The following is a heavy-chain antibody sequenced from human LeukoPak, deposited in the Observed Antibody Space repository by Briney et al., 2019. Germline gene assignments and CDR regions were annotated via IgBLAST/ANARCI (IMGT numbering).Heavy chain of an antibody. CDR1: GSTFSNAW. CDR2: IKSKTDGGTI. Sequence: KAGGSLRLSCAASGSTFSNAWMSWVRQVPGKGLEWVGRIKSKTDGGTIDYVAPVRGRFTISRDDSKNTLYLQMNSLKTEDTAVYYCTIRTTDSMVYAFWGQGTLVTVSS. V-gene: IGHV3-15*01. CDR3: TIRTTDSMVYAF. J-gene: IGHJ4*02. D-gene: IGHD2-8*01.